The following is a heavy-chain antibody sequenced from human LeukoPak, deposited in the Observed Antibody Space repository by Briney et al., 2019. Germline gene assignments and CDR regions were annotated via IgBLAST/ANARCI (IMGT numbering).Heavy chain of an antibody. V-gene: IGHV4-4*07. CDR1: GDPKKRYY. J-gene: IGHJ5*02. D-gene: IGHD6-19*01. CDR2: IYNRGNH. Sequence: SETLSLTCSVSGDPKKRYYELGLRDPAEEAVEGFGRIYNRGNHNYSPSLKRRITLSVDHCKDQFSLKLSSVTAADTAVYYCAREGSSGWYLGGWNWFDPWGQGTLVTVSS. CDR3: AREGSSGWYLGGWNWFDP.